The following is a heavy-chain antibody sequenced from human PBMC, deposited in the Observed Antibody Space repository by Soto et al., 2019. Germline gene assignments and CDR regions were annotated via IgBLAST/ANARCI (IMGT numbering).Heavy chain of an antibody. D-gene: IGHD2-15*01. Sequence: ASVKVSCKASGFTFNSSAVKRVRQARGQRLEWIGWIAVGSGNTNYAQKFQERVTITRDMSTSTAYMELSSLRSEDTAVYYCAADLGSCSGGSCYGADYWGQGTLVTVSS. CDR3: AADLGSCSGGSCYGADY. CDR2: IAVGSGNT. CDR1: GFTFNSSA. V-gene: IGHV1-58*01. J-gene: IGHJ4*02.